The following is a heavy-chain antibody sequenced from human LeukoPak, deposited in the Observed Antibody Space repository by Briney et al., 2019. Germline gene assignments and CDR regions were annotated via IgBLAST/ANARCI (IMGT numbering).Heavy chain of an antibody. D-gene: IGHD3-10*01. V-gene: IGHV4-30-2*01. J-gene: IGHJ3*02. CDR1: GFTFSSYA. CDR3: ARDPKGKAGLALGVGAFDI. CDR2: IYHSGST. Sequence: LRLSCAASGFTFSSYAMSWIRQPPGKGLEWIGYIYHSGSTYYNPSLKSRVTISVDRSKNQFSLKLSSVTAADTAVYYCARDPKGKAGLALGVGAFDIWGQGTMVTVSS.